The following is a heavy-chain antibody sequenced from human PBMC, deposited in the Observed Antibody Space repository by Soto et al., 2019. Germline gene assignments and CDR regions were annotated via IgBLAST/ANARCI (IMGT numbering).Heavy chain of an antibody. CDR2: ITATGDRT. Sequence: GGSLRLSCAASGFRFSSYSMSWVRQTPGKGLEWVAAITATGDRTYYADSVTGRFTISRDNSKKTHYLQMTSLRAEDTAMYYCATMHGYFEYWGQGTPVTVSS. CDR3: ATMHGYFEY. V-gene: IGHV3-23*01. CDR1: GFRFSSYS. D-gene: IGHD2-2*01. J-gene: IGHJ4*02.